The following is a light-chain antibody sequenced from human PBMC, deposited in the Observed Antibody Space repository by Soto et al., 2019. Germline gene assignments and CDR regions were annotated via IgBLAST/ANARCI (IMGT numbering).Light chain of an antibody. Sequence: DIQMTQSPSTLSASVGDRVTITCRASQSISSWLAWYQQKPGKASKLLIYKASCLESGVPSRFSGSGSGTEFTLTISSLQPDDFATYYCQQYNSYSTFGQGTKVDIK. CDR1: QSISSW. V-gene: IGKV1-5*03. J-gene: IGKJ1*01. CDR2: KAS. CDR3: QQYNSYST.